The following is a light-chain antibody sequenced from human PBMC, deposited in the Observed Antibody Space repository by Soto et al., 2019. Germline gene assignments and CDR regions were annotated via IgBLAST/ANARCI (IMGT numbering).Light chain of an antibody. CDR3: QQYGSSSWT. Sequence: EIVLTQSPGTLSLSPGERATLSCRASQSVGSNYLAWYQQKPGQAPRILIFGVSGRTTGIPDRFSGSGSGTDFTLTISRLEPEDFAVYYCQQYGSSSWTFGQGTKVEIK. J-gene: IGKJ1*01. CDR1: QSVGSNY. CDR2: GVS. V-gene: IGKV3-20*01.